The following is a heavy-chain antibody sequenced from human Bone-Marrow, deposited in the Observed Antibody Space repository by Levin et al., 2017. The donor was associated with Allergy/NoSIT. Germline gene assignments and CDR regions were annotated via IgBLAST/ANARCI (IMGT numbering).Heavy chain of an antibody. CDR3: AKDPGYDSLTNSVYGMDV. J-gene: IGHJ6*01. Sequence: PGGSLRLSCAASGFALSSSAVSWVRQAPGKGLEWLSTIVESDGSPRYADSVKGRFTISRDNLNNTLYLQMSSLTVEDTAVYYCAKDPGYDSLTNSVYGMDVWGQGTTVTVSS. D-gene: IGHD3-9*01. V-gene: IGHV3-23*01. CDR2: IVESDGSP. CDR1: GFALSSSA.